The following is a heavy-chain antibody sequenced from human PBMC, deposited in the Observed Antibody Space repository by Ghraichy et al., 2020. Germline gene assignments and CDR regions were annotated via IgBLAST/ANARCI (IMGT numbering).Heavy chain of an antibody. Sequence: SETLSLTCTVSGYSISSGYYWGWIRQPPGKGLEWIGSIYHSGSTYYNPSLKSRVTISVDTSKNQFSLKLSSVTAADTAVYYCARTPYSSSWYGVKWFDPWGQGTLVTVSS. CDR1: GYSISSGYY. V-gene: IGHV4-38-2*02. CDR2: IYHSGST. CDR3: ARTPYSSSWYGVKWFDP. J-gene: IGHJ5*02. D-gene: IGHD6-13*01.